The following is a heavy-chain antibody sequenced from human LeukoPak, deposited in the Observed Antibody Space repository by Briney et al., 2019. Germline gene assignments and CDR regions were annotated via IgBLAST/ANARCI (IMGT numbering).Heavy chain of an antibody. D-gene: IGHD6-19*01. CDR3: ARGGWSLDF. J-gene: IGHJ4*02. CDR1: GGSINNYY. V-gene: IGHV4-59*01. Sequence: PSETLSLTCIVSGGSINNYYWSWIRQPPGKELEWIGYIHYTGSTDYNPSLNSRVTISVDTSKNQFFLRLSSVTAADTAVYFCARGGWSLDFWGQGTLVTVSS. CDR2: IHYTGST.